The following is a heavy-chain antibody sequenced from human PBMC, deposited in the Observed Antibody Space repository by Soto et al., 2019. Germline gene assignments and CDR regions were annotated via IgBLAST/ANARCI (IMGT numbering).Heavy chain of an antibody. V-gene: IGHV5-10-1*01. D-gene: IGHD6-25*01. J-gene: IGHJ4*02. CDR2: SDPSDSYT. Sequence: PGESLKISCKGSGYSVTSYWTSWVRQMPGKGLEWMGRSDPSDSYTNYSRCFQGHVTISADKSISTAYLQWSSLKASDTAMYYCVRHAALARSDFDYGGPGTLVTVSS. CDR3: VRHAALARSDFDY. CDR1: GYSVTSYW.